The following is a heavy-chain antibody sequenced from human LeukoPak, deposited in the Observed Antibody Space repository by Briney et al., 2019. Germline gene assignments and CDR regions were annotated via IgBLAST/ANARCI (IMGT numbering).Heavy chain of an antibody. V-gene: IGHV3-49*03. D-gene: IGHD5-24*01. CDR1: GFTFGDYA. J-gene: IGHJ3*02. CDR2: IRSKAYGGTT. Sequence: GRSLRLSCTASGFTFGDYAMSWFREGPGKGLEWVGFIRSKAYGGTTEYAASVKGRFTISRDDSKSIAYLQMNSLKTEDTAVYYCTRGRGWLQVALRGYDAFDIWGQGTMVTVSS. CDR3: TRGRGWLQVALRGYDAFDI.